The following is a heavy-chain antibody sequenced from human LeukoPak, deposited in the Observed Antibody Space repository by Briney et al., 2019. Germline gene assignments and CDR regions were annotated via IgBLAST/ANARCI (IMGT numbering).Heavy chain of an antibody. CDR2: IRYDGSNK. CDR1: GFTFSSYG. V-gene: IGHV3-30*02. J-gene: IGHJ4*02. D-gene: IGHD3-16*01. Sequence: GGSLRLSCAASGFTFSSYGMHWVRQAPGKGLEWVAFIRYDGSNKYYADSAKGRFTISRDNSKNTLYLQMNSLRAEDTALYFCAKDRLGGPYFFHYWGQGTLVTVSS. CDR3: AKDRLGGPYFFHY.